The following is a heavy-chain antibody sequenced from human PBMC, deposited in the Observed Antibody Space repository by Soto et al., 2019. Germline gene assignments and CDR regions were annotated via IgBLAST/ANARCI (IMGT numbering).Heavy chain of an antibody. CDR1: GGSINSFY. CDR2: IYYSGST. Sequence: SETLSLTCTVSGGSINSFYWSWIRQPPGKGLEWIGYIYYSGSTNYNPSLKSRVTISVDTSKNQFSLKLSSVTAADTALYYCARRYGYSFDYWGQGILVTVSS. J-gene: IGHJ4*02. D-gene: IGHD1-1*01. V-gene: IGHV4-59*08. CDR3: ARRYGYSFDY.